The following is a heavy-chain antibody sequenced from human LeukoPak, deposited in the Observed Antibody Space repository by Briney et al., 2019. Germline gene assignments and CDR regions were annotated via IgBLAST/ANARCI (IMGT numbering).Heavy chain of an antibody. D-gene: IGHD5-12*01. CDR2: MNPNSGNT. CDR3: AREGATIAYYYYGMDV. CDR1: GYTFTSYD. Sequence: GASVKVSCKASGYTFTSYDINWVRQATGQGLEWMGWMNPNSGNTGYAQKFQGRVTMTRNTSISTAYMELSSLRSEDTAVYYCAREGATIAYYYYGMDVWGQGTTVTVSS. V-gene: IGHV1-8*01. J-gene: IGHJ6*02.